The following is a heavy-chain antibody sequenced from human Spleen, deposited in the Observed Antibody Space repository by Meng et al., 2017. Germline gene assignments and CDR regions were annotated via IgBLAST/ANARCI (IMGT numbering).Heavy chain of an antibody. CDR1: GGSFSGYY. CDR2: INHSGST. Sequence: SETLSLTCAVYGGSFSGYYWSWIRQPPGQGLAWIGEINHSGSTNYNPSLKSRVTISVDTSKNQFSLKLSSVTAADTAVYYCARDFDWGRGTLVTVSS. CDR3: ARDFD. V-gene: IGHV4-34*01. D-gene: IGHD3-9*01. J-gene: IGHJ4*02.